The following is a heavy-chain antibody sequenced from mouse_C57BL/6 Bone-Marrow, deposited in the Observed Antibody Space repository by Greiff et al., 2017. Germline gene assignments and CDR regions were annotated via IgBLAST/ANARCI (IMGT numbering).Heavy chain of an antibody. CDR2: IYPGSGST. CDR3: SLYDGYLNWYFDV. Sequence: QVQLQQSGAELVKPGASVKMSCKASGYTFTSYWITWVKQRPGQGLEWIGDIYPGSGSTNYNEKFKSKATLTVDTSSSTAYMQLSSLTSEDSAVYYCSLYDGYLNWYFDVWGTGTTVTVSS. V-gene: IGHV1-55*01. CDR1: GYTFTSYW. D-gene: IGHD2-3*01. J-gene: IGHJ1*03.